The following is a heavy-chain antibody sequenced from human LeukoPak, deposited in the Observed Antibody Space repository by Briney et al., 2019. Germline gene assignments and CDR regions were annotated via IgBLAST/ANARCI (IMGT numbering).Heavy chain of an antibody. D-gene: IGHD3-16*01. CDR3: AKRGTTWDLDY. J-gene: IGHJ4*02. CDR2: ISYDGNTI. V-gene: IGHV3-33*06. Sequence: GGSLRLSCGASEFRFSSYAMHWVRQAPGKGLEWVAVISYDGNTIYYADSVKGRFTISRDYSKNTLHLQMNSLRAEDTAVYYCAKRGTTWDLDYWGQGTLVTVSS. CDR1: EFRFSSYA.